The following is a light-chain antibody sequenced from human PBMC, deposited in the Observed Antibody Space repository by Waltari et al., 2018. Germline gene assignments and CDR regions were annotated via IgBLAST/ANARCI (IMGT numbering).Light chain of an antibody. J-gene: IGKJ1*01. V-gene: IGKV3-20*01. CDR1: QNINTY. CDR3: QKYTNSPWT. Sequence: LILTQSPATLSLSPGERATLSCRASQNINTYLAWYQQKPGQAPRLLIYGASSRATGIPDRFSGSGSGKEFTLTISSLEPEDFAVYYCQKYTNSPWTFGQGTKVEIK. CDR2: GAS.